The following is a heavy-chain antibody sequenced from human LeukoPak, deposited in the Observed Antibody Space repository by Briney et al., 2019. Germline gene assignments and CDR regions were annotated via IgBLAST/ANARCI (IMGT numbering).Heavy chain of an antibody. CDR1: GYTFTSYA. CDR2: INTNTGNP. V-gene: IGHV7-4-1*02. D-gene: IGHD5-18*01. CDR3: ARDPVDTAILADPGAFDI. J-gene: IGHJ3*02. Sequence: GASVKVSCKASGYTFTSYAMNWVRQAPGQGLEWMGWINTNTGNPTYAQGFTGRFVFSLDTSVSTAYLQINSLKAEDTAVYYCARDPVDTAILADPGAFDIWGQGTMVTVSS.